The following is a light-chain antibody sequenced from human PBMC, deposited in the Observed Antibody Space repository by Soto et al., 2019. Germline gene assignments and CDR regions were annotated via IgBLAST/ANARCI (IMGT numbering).Light chain of an antibody. CDR2: EVS. CDR1: SSDVGSYNR. J-gene: IGLJ1*01. V-gene: IGLV2-18*01. Sequence: QSALTQPPSVSGSPGQSVTISCTGTSSDVGSYNRASWYQQPPGTAPKLMIYEVSNRPSGVPDRFSGSKSGNTASLTISGLQAEDEADYYCSLYTSSSRYVFGTGTKVTVL. CDR3: SLYTSSSRYV.